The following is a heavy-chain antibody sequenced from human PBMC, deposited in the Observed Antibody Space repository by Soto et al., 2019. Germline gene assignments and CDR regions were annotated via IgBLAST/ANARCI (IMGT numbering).Heavy chain of an antibody. CDR2: IFSNDEK. CDR1: GFSLSNASMG. D-gene: IGHD1-26*01. V-gene: IGHV2-26*01. J-gene: IGHJ4*02. Sequence: QVTLKESGPVLVKPTETLTLTCTVSGFSLSNASMGVTWIRQPPGKALEWLAHIFSNDEKSYSTSLKSRLTMSKDTSKSQVVLTMTNMDPVDTATYCCARHGRGVGARPLDYWGQGTLVTVSS. CDR3: ARHGRGVGARPLDY.